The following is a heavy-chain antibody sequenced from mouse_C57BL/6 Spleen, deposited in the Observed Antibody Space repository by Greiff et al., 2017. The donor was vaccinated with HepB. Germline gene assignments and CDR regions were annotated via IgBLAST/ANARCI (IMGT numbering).Heavy chain of an antibody. CDR1: GYSFTGYY. V-gene: IGHV1-42*01. CDR2: INPSTGGT. CDR3: ASDGKVTTKEFNYAMDY. D-gene: IGHD2-2*01. J-gene: IGHJ4*01. Sequence: EVQLQESGPELVKPGASVKISCKASGYSFTGYYMNWVKQSPEKSLEWIGEINPSTGGTTYNQKFKAKATLTVDKSSSTAYMQLKSLTSEDSAVYYCASDGKVTTKEFNYAMDYWGQGTSVTVSS.